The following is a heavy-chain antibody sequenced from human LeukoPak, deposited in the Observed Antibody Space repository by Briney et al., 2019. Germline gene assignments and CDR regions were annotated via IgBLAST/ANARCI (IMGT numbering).Heavy chain of an antibody. CDR2: IYSSGTT. Sequence: SETLSLTRTVSRDSISSYSWSWIRQPPGKGLEWIGDIYSSGTTKYNPSLKSRVTISVDMSRNQFSLKLTSVTAADTAVYYCARLIYGSGSYYKDYWGQGTLVTVSS. V-gene: IGHV4-59*08. D-gene: IGHD3-10*01. CDR3: ARLIYGSGSYYKDY. CDR1: RDSISSYS. J-gene: IGHJ4*02.